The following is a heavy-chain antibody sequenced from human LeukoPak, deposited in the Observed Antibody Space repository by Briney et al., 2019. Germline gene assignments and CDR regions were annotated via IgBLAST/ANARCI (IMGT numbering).Heavy chain of an antibody. CDR3: ARGIVEGYSYGWFYYMDV. D-gene: IGHD5-18*01. V-gene: IGHV4-59*01. CDR1: GGSISSYY. Sequence: SETLSLTCTVSGGSISSYYWNWMRQPPGKGTEWIGYIFRSGSTNYNPSLKSRVTISVDTSKNHFSLNLGSVTAADTAVYYCARGIVEGYSYGWFYYMDVWGKGTTVTVSS. J-gene: IGHJ6*03. CDR2: IFRSGST.